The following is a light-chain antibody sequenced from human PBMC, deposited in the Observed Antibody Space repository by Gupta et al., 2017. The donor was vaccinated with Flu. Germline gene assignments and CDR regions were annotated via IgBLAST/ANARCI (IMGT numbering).Light chain of an antibody. V-gene: IGKV1-12*02. CDR3: QHAHSFPST. Sequence: PYSVSASVGDRVTITCRARQYINTYLAWYQQRPGTAPKFLIYDGSTVKSGVPSRFSGSGSGTEFTLTINNRQPEDFGTYYCQHAHSFPSTFGQGTKVDIK. J-gene: IGKJ2*01. CDR2: DGS. CDR1: QYINTY.